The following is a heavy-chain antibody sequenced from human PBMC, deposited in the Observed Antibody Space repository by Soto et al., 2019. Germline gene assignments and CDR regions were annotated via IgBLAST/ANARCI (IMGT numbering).Heavy chain of an antibody. CDR3: ASRDSDLAVSEAAY. CDR2: IYFSGIA. CDR1: GASITDSY. Sequence: QMQMQESGPRLVKPSETLSLTCTVSGASITDSYWSWIRQPPGKGLECIGYIYFSGIANYNPSLKXXAXXSRDTSKNEFSLKLTSVTAADTAVYYCASRDSDLAVSEAAYWGQGTVVTVSS. V-gene: IGHV4-59*01. D-gene: IGHD2-15*01. J-gene: IGHJ1*01.